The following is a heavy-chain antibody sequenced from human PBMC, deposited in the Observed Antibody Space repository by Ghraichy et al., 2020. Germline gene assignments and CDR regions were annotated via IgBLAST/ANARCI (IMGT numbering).Heavy chain of an antibody. Sequence: GGSLRLSCAASGFTFSSYRMNWVRQAPGKGLELVSSIRSSSRTIFYADSVKGRFTVSRDNAKSSLYLQMNSLRDEDTAVYYCTRPSFGTTDCSGISCYNYDYGMDVWGQGTTVTVSS. D-gene: IGHD2-15*01. J-gene: IGHJ6*02. CDR3: TRPSFGTTDCSGISCYNYDYGMDV. CDR1: GFTFSSYR. CDR2: IRSSSRTI. V-gene: IGHV3-48*02.